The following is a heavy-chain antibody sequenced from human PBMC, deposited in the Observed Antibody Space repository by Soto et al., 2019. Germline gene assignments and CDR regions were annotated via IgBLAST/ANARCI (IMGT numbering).Heavy chain of an antibody. V-gene: IGHV3-48*03. D-gene: IGHD3-10*01. J-gene: IGHJ6*02. CDR1: GFSFSDYE. Sequence: GGSLRLSCSASGFSFSDYEMNLVLQAPGKGLEWIAHISFSGSTIYYADSVKGRFSISRDNSKNFLYLQMSGLRADDSAVYYCTRGAGFFYGVDVWGLGTTVTVSS. CDR3: TRGAGFFYGVDV. CDR2: ISFSGSTI.